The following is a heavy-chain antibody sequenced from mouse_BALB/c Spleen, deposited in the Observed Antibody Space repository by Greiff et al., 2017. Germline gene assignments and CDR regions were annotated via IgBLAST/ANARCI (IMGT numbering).Heavy chain of an antibody. CDR1: GYSITSDYS. CDR3: ARGGHYYAMDY. J-gene: IGHJ4*01. Sequence: EVHLVESGPGLVKPSQSLSLTCTVTGYSITSDYSWNWIRQFPGNKLEWMGYISYSGSTSYNPSLKSRISITRDTSKNQFFLQLNSVTTEDTATYYCARGGHYYAMDYWGQGTSVTVSS. CDR2: ISYSGST. V-gene: IGHV3-2*02.